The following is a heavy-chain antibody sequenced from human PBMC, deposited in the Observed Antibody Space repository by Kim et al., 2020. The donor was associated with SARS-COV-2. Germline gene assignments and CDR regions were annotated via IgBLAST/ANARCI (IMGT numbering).Heavy chain of an antibody. CDR1: GYTFTSYA. J-gene: IGHJ2*01. V-gene: IGHV7-4-1*02. Sequence: ASVKVSCKASGYTFTSYAMNWVRQAPGQGLEWMGWINTNTGNPTYAQGFTGRFVFSLDTSVSTAYLQISSLKAEDTAVYYCARDFRRLVVVVPAADDWYFDLWGRGTLVTVSS. CDR3: ARDFRRLVVVVPAADDWYFDL. CDR2: INTNTGNP. D-gene: IGHD2-2*01.